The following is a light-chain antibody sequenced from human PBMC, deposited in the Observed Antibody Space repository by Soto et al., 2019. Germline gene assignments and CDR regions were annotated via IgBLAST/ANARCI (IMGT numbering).Light chain of an antibody. J-gene: IGLJ1*01. CDR3: SSYTSSSTLRV. CDR2: EVV. Sequence: QSALTLPPSASGSPGQSLTISCTGTKNDIGVYDFVSWYQHHPGKAPRLIIYEVVQRPSGVPDRFSGSKSGNTASLTTSGLQAEDEADYYCSSYTSSSTLRVFGTGTKVTVL. CDR1: KNDIGVYDF. V-gene: IGLV2-14*01.